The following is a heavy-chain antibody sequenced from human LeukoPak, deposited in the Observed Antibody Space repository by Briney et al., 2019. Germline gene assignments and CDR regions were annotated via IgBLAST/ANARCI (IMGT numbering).Heavy chain of an antibody. CDR1: GGSISSGGYY. J-gene: IGHJ4*02. V-gene: IGHV4-31*03. Sequence: SQTLSLTCTVSGGSISSGGYYWSWIRQHPGKGLEWIGYIYYSGSTYYNPSLKSRVTISVDTSKNQFSLKLSSVTAADTAVYYCARAREVDSSGYYYFDYWGQGTLVTVSS. CDR2: IYYSGST. D-gene: IGHD3-22*01. CDR3: ARAREVDSSGYYYFDY.